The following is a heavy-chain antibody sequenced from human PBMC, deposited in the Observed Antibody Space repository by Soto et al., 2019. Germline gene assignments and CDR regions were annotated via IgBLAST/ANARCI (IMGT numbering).Heavy chain of an antibody. J-gene: IGHJ4*02. CDR1: GFTFSSYS. V-gene: IGHV3-21*04. Sequence: EVQLVESGGGLVKPGGSLRLSCAAYGFTFSSYSMNWVRQAPGKGLEWVSSISSSSNYIYYEDSAKGRLTISRDNAKNSMHLQMNSLRAEDTAVYYWARRIAVAGNLDYWGQGTLVTVSS. CDR2: ISSSSNYI. CDR3: ARRIAVAGNLDY. D-gene: IGHD6-19*01.